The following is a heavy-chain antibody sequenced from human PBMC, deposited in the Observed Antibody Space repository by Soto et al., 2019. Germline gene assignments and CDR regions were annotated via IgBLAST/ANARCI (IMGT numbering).Heavy chain of an antibody. CDR1: GGTFSSYA. V-gene: IGHV1-69*12. D-gene: IGHD3-9*01. J-gene: IGHJ5*02. Sequence: QVQLVQSGAEVKKPGSSVKVSCKASGGTFSSYAISWVRQAPGQGLEWMGGIIPIFGTANYAQKFQGRVTITADESTSTAYMELCSLRSEDTAVCYCARREVLGDNDILTGRWFDPWGQGTLVTVSS. CDR3: ARREVLGDNDILTGRWFDP. CDR2: IIPIFGTA.